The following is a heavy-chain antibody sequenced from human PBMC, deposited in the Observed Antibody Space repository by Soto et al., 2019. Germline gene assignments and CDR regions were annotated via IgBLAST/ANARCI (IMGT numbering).Heavy chain of an antibody. Sequence: EVQLLESGGGLVQPGGSLRLSCAASGFTFSSHAMSWVRQAPGKGLEWVSAISGSGGSTYYADSVKGRFTISRDNSKNTMYMQMNSLRAEDTAVYYCAKDVGITIFGVVKGGMDVWGQGTTVTVSS. CDR1: GFTFSSHA. J-gene: IGHJ6*02. D-gene: IGHD3-3*01. CDR2: ISGSGGST. CDR3: AKDVGITIFGVVKGGMDV. V-gene: IGHV3-23*01.